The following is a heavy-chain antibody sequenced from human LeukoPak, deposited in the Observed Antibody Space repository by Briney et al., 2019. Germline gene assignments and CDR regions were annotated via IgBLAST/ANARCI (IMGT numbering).Heavy chain of an antibody. D-gene: IGHD4-11*01. V-gene: IGHV4-4*07. CDR1: GGSISSYY. J-gene: IGHJ6*03. CDR3: ARGTTVIYYYYYYMDV. Sequence: SETLSLTCTVSGGSISSYYWSWVRQPAGKGLEWIGRIYTSGSTNYNPSLKSRVTMSVDTSKNQFSLKLSSVTAADTAVYYCARGTTVIYYYYYYMDVWGKGTTVTVSS. CDR2: IYTSGST.